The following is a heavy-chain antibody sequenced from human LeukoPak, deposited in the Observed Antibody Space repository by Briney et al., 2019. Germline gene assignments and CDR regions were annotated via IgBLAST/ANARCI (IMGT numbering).Heavy chain of an antibody. CDR2: ISSGSTI. Sequence: GGSLRLSCAASGFTFSDYYMSWIRQAPGKGLEWVSCISSGSTIYYADSVKGRFTISRDNAKNSLYLQMNSLRAEDTAVYYCASSRWYQPGGIDYWGQGTLVTVSS. CDR3: ASSRWYQPGGIDY. CDR1: GFTFSDYY. J-gene: IGHJ4*02. D-gene: IGHD2-2*01. V-gene: IGHV3-11*01.